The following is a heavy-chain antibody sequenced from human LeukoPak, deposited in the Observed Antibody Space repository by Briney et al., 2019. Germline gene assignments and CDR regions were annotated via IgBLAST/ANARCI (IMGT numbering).Heavy chain of an antibody. Sequence: ASVKVSCKASGYTFTSYYMHWVRQAPGQGLEWMGIINPSGGSTSYAQKFQGRVTMTTDTSTSTAYMELRSLRSDDTAVYYCARNQLGPDYWGQGTLVTVSS. CDR1: GYTFTSYY. CDR3: ARNQLGPDY. J-gene: IGHJ4*02. D-gene: IGHD6-6*01. CDR2: INPSGGST. V-gene: IGHV1-46*01.